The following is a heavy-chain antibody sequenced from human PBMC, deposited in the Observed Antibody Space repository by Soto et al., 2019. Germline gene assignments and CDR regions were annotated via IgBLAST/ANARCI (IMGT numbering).Heavy chain of an antibody. V-gene: IGHV3-23*01. Sequence: EVQLLESGGDLVQPGGSLRLSCALSGFTFSNYAMNWVRQAPGKGLEWVSALTGRGRSTYYAESVKGRFTISRDNSKNTWYLQLNSLRAEDTAVYYCANYYGDYAGGEVFQHWGQGTLVTVFS. D-gene: IGHD4-17*01. J-gene: IGHJ1*01. CDR3: ANYYGDYAGGEVFQH. CDR2: LTGRGRST. CDR1: GFTFSNYA.